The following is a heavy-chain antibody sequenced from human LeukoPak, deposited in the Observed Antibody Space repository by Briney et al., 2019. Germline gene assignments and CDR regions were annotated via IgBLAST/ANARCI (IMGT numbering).Heavy chain of an antibody. CDR1: GDSISSADYY. CDR2: IYYTGST. V-gene: IGHV4-30-4*01. Sequence: SQTLSLTCTVSGDSISSADYYWSWIRQPPGKGLEWIGYIYYTGSTYYNPSLKSRVTMSVDTSKNQFSLKLSSVTAADTAVYYCARALDPLWFGDPWGQGTLVTVSS. J-gene: IGHJ5*02. D-gene: IGHD3-10*01. CDR3: ARALDPLWFGDP.